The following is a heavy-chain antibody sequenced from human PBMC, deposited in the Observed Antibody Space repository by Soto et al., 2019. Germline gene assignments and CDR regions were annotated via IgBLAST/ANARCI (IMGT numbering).Heavy chain of an antibody. CDR2: ISYDGNNK. J-gene: IGHJ4*02. D-gene: IGHD4-17*01. V-gene: IGHV3-30*18. CDR3: AKDHLPSTVTTPGY. Sequence: ESGGGVVQPGRSLRLSCAASGFTFSGFGMHWVRQAPGKGLEWVAVISYDGNNKYYADSVKGRFTISRDNSKNTLYLQMSTLRAEDTAVYYCAKDHLPSTVTTPGYWGQGTLVTVSS. CDR1: GFTFSGFG.